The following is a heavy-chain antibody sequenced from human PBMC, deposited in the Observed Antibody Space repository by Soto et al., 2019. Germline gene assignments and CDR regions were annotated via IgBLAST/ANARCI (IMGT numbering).Heavy chain of an antibody. CDR2: ISGSDGST. D-gene: IGHD6-13*01. CDR1: GFSFSSYA. Sequence: PGGSLRLSCVASGFSFSSYAMSWVRQAPGKGLEWVSVISGSDGSTYYADSVKGRFTISRDNSKNTLYLQMNSVRAEDTAVYYCAKDRERDAWYEDYWGQGTLVTVSS. V-gene: IGHV3-23*01. J-gene: IGHJ4*02. CDR3: AKDRERDAWYEDY.